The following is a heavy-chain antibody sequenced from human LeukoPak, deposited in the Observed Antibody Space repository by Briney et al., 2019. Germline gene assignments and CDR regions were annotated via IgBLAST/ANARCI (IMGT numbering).Heavy chain of an antibody. D-gene: IGHD2-21*01. J-gene: IGHJ4*02. CDR1: GFTVSSNH. CDR3: ARSPPYCGGDCYLEKGSNYYFDY. V-gene: IGHV3-66*02. CDR2: IYSGGST. Sequence: GSLRLSCAASGFTVSSNHMSWVRQAPGKGLEWVSVIYSGGSTYYADSVKGRFTISRDNSKNTLYLQMNSLRAEDTAVYYCARSPPYCGGDCYLEKGSNYYFDYWGQGTLVTVSS.